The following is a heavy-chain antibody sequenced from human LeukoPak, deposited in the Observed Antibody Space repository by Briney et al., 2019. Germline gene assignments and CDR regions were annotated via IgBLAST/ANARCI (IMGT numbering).Heavy chain of an antibody. CDR1: GFTFPTFW. V-gene: IGHV3-7*01. CDR3: ARMQMDTGYRPFDI. Sequence: GGSLRLSCAASGFTFPTFWMAWVRQAPGKGLEWVAKIKEDGSEKDYVDSGKGRFTIYRDNAKNSLHLQMNYLRAEDTAVYYCARMQMDTGYRPFDIWGQGTMVAVSS. D-gene: IGHD5-24*01. CDR2: IKEDGSEK. J-gene: IGHJ3*02.